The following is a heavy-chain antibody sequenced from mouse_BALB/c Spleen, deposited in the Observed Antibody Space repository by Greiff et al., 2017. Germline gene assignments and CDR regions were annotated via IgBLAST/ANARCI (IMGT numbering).Heavy chain of an antibody. D-gene: IGHD2-4*01. CDR3: TRKDYYYDEEGFIMDY. J-gene: IGHJ4*01. V-gene: IGHV5-9-4*01. CDR1: GFTFSSYA. Sequence: EVQLQESGGGLVKPGGSLKLSCAASGFTFSSYAMPWVRQSPEKRLEWVAEISSGGSYTYYPDTVTGRFTISRDNAKNTLYLEMSSLRSEDTAMYYCTRKDYYYDEEGFIMDYWGQGTSVTVSS. CDR2: ISSGGSYT.